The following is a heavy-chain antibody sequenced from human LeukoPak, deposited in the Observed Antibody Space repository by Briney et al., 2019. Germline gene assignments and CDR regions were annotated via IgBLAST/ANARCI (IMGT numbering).Heavy chain of an antibody. J-gene: IGHJ6*03. CDR3: ARSLRVRGVPDYMDV. D-gene: IGHD3-10*01. V-gene: IGHV3-21*04. CDR2: ISSSSSYI. Sequence: GGSPRLSCAASGFTFSSYSMNWVRQAPGKGLEWVSSISSSSSYIYYADSVKGRFTVSRDNSKNMLYLQMSSLGAEDTAVYYCARSLRVRGVPDYMDVWGKGTTVTISS. CDR1: GFTFSSYS.